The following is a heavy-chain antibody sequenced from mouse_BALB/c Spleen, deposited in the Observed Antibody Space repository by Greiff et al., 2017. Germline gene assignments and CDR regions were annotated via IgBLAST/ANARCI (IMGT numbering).Heavy chain of an antibody. CDR2: IWAGGST. D-gene: IGHD1-2*01. Sequence: QVTLKESGPGLVAPSQSLSITCTVSGFSLTSYGVHWVRQPPGKGLEWLGVIWAGGSTNYNSALMSRLSISKDNSKSQVFLKMNSLQTDDTAMYYCARGERHGFAYWGQGTLVTVSA. J-gene: IGHJ3*01. CDR3: ARGERHGFAY. V-gene: IGHV2-9*02. CDR1: GFSLTSYG.